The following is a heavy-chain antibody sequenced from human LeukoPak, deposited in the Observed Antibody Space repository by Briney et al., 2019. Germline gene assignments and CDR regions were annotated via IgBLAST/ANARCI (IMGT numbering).Heavy chain of an antibody. CDR2: IIPIFGTA. CDR1: GGTFSSYA. J-gene: IGHJ3*02. Sequence: SVKVSCKASGGTFSSYAISWVRQAPGQGLEWMGGIIPIFGTANYAQKFQGRVTITADESTSTAYMELSSLRSEDTAVYYCARDKSPYYDSSGRAFDIWGQGTMVTVSS. CDR3: ARDKSPYYDSSGRAFDI. D-gene: IGHD3-22*01. V-gene: IGHV1-69*13.